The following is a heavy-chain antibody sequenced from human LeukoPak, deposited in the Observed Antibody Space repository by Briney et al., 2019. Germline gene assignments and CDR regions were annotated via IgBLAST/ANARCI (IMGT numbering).Heavy chain of an antibody. V-gene: IGHV3-9*01. D-gene: IGHD6-25*01. CDR1: GFTFDDYA. CDR2: ISWNSGSI. Sequence: PGGSLRLSCAASGFTFDDYAMHWVRQAPGKGLEWVSGISWNSGSIGYADSVKGRFTISRDNAKNSLYLQMNSLRAEDTALYYCAKDSDIAAGYFDYWGQGTLVTVSS. CDR3: AKDSDIAAGYFDY. J-gene: IGHJ4*02.